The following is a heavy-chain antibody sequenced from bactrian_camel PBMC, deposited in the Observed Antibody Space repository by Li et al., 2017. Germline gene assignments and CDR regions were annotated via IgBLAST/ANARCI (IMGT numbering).Heavy chain of an antibody. D-gene: IGHD2*01. V-gene: IGHV3S55*01. J-gene: IGHJ4*01. CDR1: GDISGNCG. CDR3: AAQRQSGIVCVWSY. CDR2: FTSSGAT. Sequence: HVQLVESGGGSVQAGGSLRLSCVVSGDISGNCGMGWYRQAPGKERELVSRFTSSGATLYGDSVKGRFTIFRDNAKNVLYLQMNSVTPEDTAVYYCAAQRQSGIVCVWSYWGQGTQVTVS.